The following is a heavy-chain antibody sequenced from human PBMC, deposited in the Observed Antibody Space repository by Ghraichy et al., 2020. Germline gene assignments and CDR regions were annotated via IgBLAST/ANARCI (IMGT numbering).Heavy chain of an antibody. CDR2: INHSGST. V-gene: IGHV4-34*01. CDR3: ARGRYRRVGATTTSNDY. J-gene: IGHJ4*02. D-gene: IGHD1-26*01. Sequence: SETLSLTCAVYGGSFSGYYWSWIRQPPGKGLEWIGEINHSGSTNYNPSLKSRVTISVDTSKNQFSLKLSSVTAADTAVYYCARGRYRRVGATTTSNDYWGQGTLVTVSS. CDR1: GGSFSGYY.